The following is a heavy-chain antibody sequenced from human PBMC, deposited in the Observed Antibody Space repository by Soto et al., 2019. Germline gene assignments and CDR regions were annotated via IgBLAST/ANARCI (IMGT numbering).Heavy chain of an antibody. CDR1: GYSISSSNW. Sequence: QVQLQESGPGLVKPSDTLSLTCAVSGYSISSSNWLGWIRKPPGKGLEWIGYIYYSGTTYYNPSLKSRVTMSVDTSKNQFSLNLTSVTAVDTAVYYCARREIQGPIDYWGQGTLVTVSS. CDR3: ARREIQGPIDY. D-gene: IGHD1-26*01. CDR2: IYYSGTT. J-gene: IGHJ4*02. V-gene: IGHV4-28*01.